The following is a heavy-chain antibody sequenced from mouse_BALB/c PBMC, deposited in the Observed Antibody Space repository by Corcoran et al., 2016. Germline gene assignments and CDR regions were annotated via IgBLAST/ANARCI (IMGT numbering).Heavy chain of an antibody. V-gene: IGHV9-3-1*01. J-gene: IGHJ4*01. D-gene: IGHD2-3*01. CDR1: GNSFTKHG. Sequence: QIQLVQSGPELKKPGETITISCKASGNSFTKHGMNWVKHAPGKDLKWMGWMNTNTGEPTYADDFKGRFAFSLETSASTTYLQINNLKNEDTATYFCTDGSYYYVMDFCGQGTSVTVSS. CDR2: MNTNTGEP. CDR3: TDGSYYYVMDF.